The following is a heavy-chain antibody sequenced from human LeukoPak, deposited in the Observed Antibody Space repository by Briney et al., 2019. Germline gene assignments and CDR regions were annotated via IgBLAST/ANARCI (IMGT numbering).Heavy chain of an antibody. V-gene: IGHV4-34*01. Sequence: SETLSLTCAVYGESSFSNYYWSWIRPTPGGALEWIGEINHSGYTNCNPSLKSRVTLSIDTSKNQFSLRLNSVTAADTAVYYCSRQVVGNDYWGQGTLVTVSS. CDR3: SRQVVGNDY. CDR1: GESSFSNYY. CDR2: INHSGYT. D-gene: IGHD3-22*01. J-gene: IGHJ4*02.